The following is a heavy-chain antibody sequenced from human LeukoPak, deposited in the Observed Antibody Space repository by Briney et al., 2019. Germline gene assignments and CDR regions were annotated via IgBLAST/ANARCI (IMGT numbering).Heavy chain of an antibody. CDR2: ISGSGGSI. CDR1: GFTFSSYA. D-gene: IGHD2-2*01. J-gene: IGHJ5*02. Sequence: GGSLRLSCAASGFTFSSYAMSWVRQAPGKGLDWVSAISGSGGSIYYADSVKGRFTISRDNSKNPLYLQMNSLRAEDTAVYYCAKGSRGYCSSTSCHRLTWGQGTLVTVSS. V-gene: IGHV3-23*01. CDR3: AKGSRGYCSSTSCHRLT.